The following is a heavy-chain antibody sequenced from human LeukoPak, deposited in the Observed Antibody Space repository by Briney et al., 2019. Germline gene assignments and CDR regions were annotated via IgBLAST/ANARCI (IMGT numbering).Heavy chain of an antibody. V-gene: IGHV1-69*13. CDR2: IIPIFGTA. CDR1: GGTFSSYA. Sequence: SVKVSCKASGGTFSSYAISWVRQAPGQGLEWMGGIIPIFGTANYAQKFQGRVTITAEESPRTAYLELRRLRSDDTAVFYCARDGIPLTAMGRSLGDYWGQGTLVTVSS. CDR3: ARDGIPLTAMGRSLGDY. J-gene: IGHJ4*02. D-gene: IGHD5-18*01.